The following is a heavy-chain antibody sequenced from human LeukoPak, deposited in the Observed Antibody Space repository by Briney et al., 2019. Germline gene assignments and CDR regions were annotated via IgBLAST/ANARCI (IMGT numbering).Heavy chain of an antibody. CDR2: IIPIFGTA. J-gene: IGHJ1*01. D-gene: IGHD4-17*01. CDR1: GGTFSSYA. V-gene: IGHV1-69*13. Sequence: SVKVSCKASGGTFSSYAISWVRQAPGQGLEWMGGIIPIFGTANYAQKSQGRVTITADESTSTAYMELSSLRSEDTAVYYCAGSTVTRLAEYFQHWGQGTLVTVSS. CDR3: AGSTVTRLAEYFQH.